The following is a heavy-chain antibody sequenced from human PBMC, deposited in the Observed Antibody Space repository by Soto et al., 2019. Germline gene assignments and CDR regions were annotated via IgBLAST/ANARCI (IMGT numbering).Heavy chain of an antibody. J-gene: IGHJ3*02. Sequence: PSETLSLTCTVSGGSISSSSYYWGWIRQPPGKGLEWIGSIYYSGSTYYNPSLKSRVTISVDTSKNQFSLKLSSVTAADTAVYYCASAGGYYYYSSGYYYGALYIWGQGTMVPVSS. D-gene: IGHD3-22*01. CDR3: ASAGGYYYYSSGYYYGALYI. V-gene: IGHV4-39*01. CDR1: GGSISSSSYY. CDR2: IYYSGST.